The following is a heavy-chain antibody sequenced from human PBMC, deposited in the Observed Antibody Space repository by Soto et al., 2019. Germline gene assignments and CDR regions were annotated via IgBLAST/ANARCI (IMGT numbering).Heavy chain of an antibody. CDR3: TISPEIEYNYVLAVDY. D-gene: IGHD5-18*01. Sequence: VKVSCRASGYTFTSYTRHWEREAPGQRNEWMGWINAGNGNTKYSQKFQGRVTITRDTSASTAYMELSSLRSEDTAVYYCTISPEIEYNYVLAVDYCGQGTLLSVSS. CDR1: GYTFTSYT. CDR2: INAGNGNT. V-gene: IGHV1-3*01. J-gene: IGHJ4*02.